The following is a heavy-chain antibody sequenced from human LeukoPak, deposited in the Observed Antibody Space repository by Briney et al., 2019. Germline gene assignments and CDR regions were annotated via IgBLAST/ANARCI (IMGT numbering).Heavy chain of an antibody. CDR2: IRYDGNNK. CDR3: ARTYSSSWGIIDF. V-gene: IGHV3-30*02. CDR1: GFIFSSYG. J-gene: IGHJ4*02. D-gene: IGHD6-13*01. Sequence: PGGSLRLSCAASGFIFSSYGMHWVRQAPCKGLEWVAFIRYDGNNKYYADSVKGRFTISRDNSKNTLYLQMNSLRAEDTAIYYCARTYSSSWGIIDFWGQGTLVTVSS.